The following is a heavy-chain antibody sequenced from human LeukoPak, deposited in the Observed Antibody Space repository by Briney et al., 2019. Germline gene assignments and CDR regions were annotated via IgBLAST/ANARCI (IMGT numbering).Heavy chain of an antibody. Sequence: GGSLRLSCAASGFTFDDYALHWVRQAPGKGLEWVSGISWNSGSIDYADSVKGRFTISRDNAKNSLYLQMNSLRAEDTALYYCARAPSLRYYFDYWGRGTLVTVSS. CDR2: ISWNSGSI. D-gene: IGHD4-17*01. J-gene: IGHJ4*02. V-gene: IGHV3-9*01. CDR3: ARAPSLRYYFDY. CDR1: GFTFDDYA.